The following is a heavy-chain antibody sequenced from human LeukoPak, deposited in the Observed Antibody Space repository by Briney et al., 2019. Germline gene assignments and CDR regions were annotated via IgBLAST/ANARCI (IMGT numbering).Heavy chain of an antibody. J-gene: IGHJ4*02. CDR3: ARAWGVSIVVVTATIFDY. Sequence: GASVKVSCKASGYTFTSYGISWVRQAPGQGLEWMGWISAYNGNTNYAQKLQDRVTMTTDTSTSTAYMELRSLRSDDTAVYYCARAWGVSIVVVTATIFDYWGQGTLVTVSS. CDR2: ISAYNGNT. V-gene: IGHV1-18*01. CDR1: GYTFTSYG. D-gene: IGHD2-21*02.